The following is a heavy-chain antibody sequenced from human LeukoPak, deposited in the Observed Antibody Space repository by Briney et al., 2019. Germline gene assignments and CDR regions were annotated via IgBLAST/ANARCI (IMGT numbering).Heavy chain of an antibody. CDR3: ARDLGIAAAGTCY. D-gene: IGHD6-13*01. CDR2: INPNSGGT. V-gene: IGHV1-2*02. CDR1: GYTFTGYY. J-gene: IGHJ4*02. Sequence: ASLKVSCKASGYTFTGYYMHCVRQTPGQRLEWMGWINPNSGGTNYAQKFQGRVTLTRDTSISTAYMELSRLRSDDTAVYYCARDLGIAAAGTCYWGQGTLVTVSS.